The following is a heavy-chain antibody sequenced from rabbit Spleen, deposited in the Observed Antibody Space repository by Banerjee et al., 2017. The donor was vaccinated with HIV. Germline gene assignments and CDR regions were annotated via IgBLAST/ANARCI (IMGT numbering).Heavy chain of an antibody. CDR3: ARDGAGSSYFNL. CDR1: GFTLSSYY. Sequence: QLVESGGGLVTPGGSLKLSCKASGFTLSSYYMNWVRQAPGKGLEWIGYIDPIFGITYYANWVNGRFSISRENTQNTVSLQMNSLTAADTATYFCARDGAGSSYFNLWGQGTLVTVS. CDR2: IDPIFGIT. D-gene: IGHD8-1*01. V-gene: IGHV1S7*01. J-gene: IGHJ4*01.